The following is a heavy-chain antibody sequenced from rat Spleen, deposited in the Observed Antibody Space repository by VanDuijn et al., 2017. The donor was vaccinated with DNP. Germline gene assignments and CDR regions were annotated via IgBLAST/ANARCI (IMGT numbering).Heavy chain of an antibody. J-gene: IGHJ3*01. CDR2: VTSSGGST. V-gene: IGHV5-31*01. D-gene: IGHD1-2*01. CDR1: RFTFNSYW. CDR3: ARSTITAISNWFAY. Sequence: EVQLVESGGDLVQPGRSLKLSCVASRFTFNSYWMAWIRQVPGKGLEWVASVTSSGGSTYYPDSVKGRFTISRDNAKNTLYLQMNSLRSEDTATYYCARSTITAISNWFAYWGQGTLVTVSS.